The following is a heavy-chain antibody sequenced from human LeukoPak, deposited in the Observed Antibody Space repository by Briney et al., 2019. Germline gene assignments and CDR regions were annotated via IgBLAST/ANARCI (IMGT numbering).Heavy chain of an antibody. J-gene: IGHJ4*02. CDR2: IWYDGSNK. CDR1: GFTFSSYG. D-gene: IGHD6-6*01. Sequence: GGSLRLSCAASGFTFSSYGMHWVRQAPGKGLEWAAVIWYDGSNKYYADSVKGRFTISRDNSKNTLCLQMNSLRAEDTAVYYCARGGKRPIAARPVDYWGQGTLVTVSS. CDR3: ARGGKRPIAARPVDY. V-gene: IGHV3-33*01.